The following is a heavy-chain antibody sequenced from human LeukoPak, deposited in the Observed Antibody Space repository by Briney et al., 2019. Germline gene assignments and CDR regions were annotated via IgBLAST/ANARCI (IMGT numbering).Heavy chain of an antibody. CDR2: INYGGST. V-gene: IGHV4-34*01. D-gene: IGHD2-21*02. Sequence: PSETLSLTCAVYGGSFSAYYWSWIRQPPGKGLEWIGEINYGGSTNYNPSLRSRVTISVDTSTNQLSLKLSSVTAADTAVYYCARSSLTSLLASGNHLITECFDYWGQGTLVTVSS. J-gene: IGHJ4*02. CDR1: GGSFSAYY. CDR3: ARSSLTSLLASGNHLITECFDY.